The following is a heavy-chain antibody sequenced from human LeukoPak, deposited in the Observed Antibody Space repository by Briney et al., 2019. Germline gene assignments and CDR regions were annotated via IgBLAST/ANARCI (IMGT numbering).Heavy chain of an antibody. CDR1: GGSISSGGYS. D-gene: IGHD1-7*01. J-gene: IGHJ4*02. CDR2: IYYSGST. V-gene: IGHV4-61*08. Sequence: SETLSLTCAVSGGSISSGGYSWSWIRQPPGKGLEWIGYIYYSGSTNYNPSLKSRVTISVDTSKNQFSLKLSSVTAADSAVYYCASGRSFSGTTDYWGQGTLVTVSS. CDR3: ASGRSFSGTTDY.